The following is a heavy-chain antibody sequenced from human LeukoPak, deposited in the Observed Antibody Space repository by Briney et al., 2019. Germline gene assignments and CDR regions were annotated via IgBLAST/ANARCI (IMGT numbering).Heavy chain of an antibody. Sequence: SETLSLTCTVSGGSISSYYWSWIRQPPGRGLEWIGYIYYSGSTNYNPSLKSRVTISVDTSKNQFSLKLSSVTAADTAVYYCARGDTAMSYWGQGTLVTVSS. CDR2: IYYSGST. CDR3: ARGDTAMSY. J-gene: IGHJ4*02. CDR1: GGSISSYY. V-gene: IGHV4-59*08. D-gene: IGHD5-18*01.